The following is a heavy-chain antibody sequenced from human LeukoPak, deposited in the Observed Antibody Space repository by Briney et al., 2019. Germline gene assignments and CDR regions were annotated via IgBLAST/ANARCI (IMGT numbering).Heavy chain of an antibody. J-gene: IGHJ5*02. D-gene: IGHD1-26*01. CDR3: ARVASGSWNWIDP. CDR1: GFSVSMDW. V-gene: IGHV3-74*01. CDR2: INGDGRTT. Sequence: GRSQRLFWPASGFSVSMDWMHWARQAPGKGLVWVSSINGDGRTTTYSDSVKGRFTISRDNAENTVLLKMTGLRVEDTAVYYCARVASGSWNWIDPWGQGTLVTVSS.